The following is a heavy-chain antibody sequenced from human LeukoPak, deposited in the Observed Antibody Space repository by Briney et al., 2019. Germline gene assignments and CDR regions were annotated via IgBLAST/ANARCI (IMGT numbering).Heavy chain of an antibody. J-gene: IGHJ6*03. CDR1: GDSIRDSY. CDR3: ARDIRSHNGPGGYYYYYMDV. V-gene: IGHV4-4*07. Sequence: SATLSLTCTVSGDSIRDSYFSWIRQPAGKGLEWIGRIYDSGRTNYSPSLKSRVTLSVDTSNNQFSLTLSSVTAADTAVYHCARDIRSHNGPGGYYYYYMDVWGKGTTVTLSS. CDR2: IYDSGRT. D-gene: IGHD2-8*01.